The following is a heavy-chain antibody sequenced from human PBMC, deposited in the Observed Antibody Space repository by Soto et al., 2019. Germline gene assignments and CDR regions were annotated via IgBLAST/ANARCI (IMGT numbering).Heavy chain of an antibody. CDR3: ARRRLGNYGMDV. CDR1: GGSVSSGSYY. J-gene: IGHJ6*02. Sequence: SETLSLTCTVSGGSVSSGSYYWSWIRQPPGKGLEWIGYIYYSGSTNYNPSLKSRVTISVDTSKNQFSLKLSSVTAADTAVYYCARRRLGNYGMDVWGQGTKVTVSS. D-gene: IGHD3-16*01. CDR2: IYYSGST. V-gene: IGHV4-61*01.